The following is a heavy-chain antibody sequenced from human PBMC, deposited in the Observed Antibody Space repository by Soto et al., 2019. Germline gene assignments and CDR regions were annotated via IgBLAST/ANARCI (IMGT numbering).Heavy chain of an antibody. V-gene: IGHV1-2*02. Sequence: QVQLVQSGSEMKKPGASVKISCKASGYYFSNYYMHWVRQAPGQGLEWMGWINPNSGVTNFAQKFQRRVSMTRDTSLSTAYLEVKRLTSDDTAVYYCATNLFSSTSRGSDFDPWGQGTLVIVSS. CDR3: ATNLFSSTSRGSDFDP. CDR2: INPNSGVT. D-gene: IGHD6-19*01. J-gene: IGHJ5*02. CDR1: GYYFSNYY.